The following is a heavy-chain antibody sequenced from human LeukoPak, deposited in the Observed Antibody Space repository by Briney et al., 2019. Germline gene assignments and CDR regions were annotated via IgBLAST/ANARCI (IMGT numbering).Heavy chain of an antibody. J-gene: IGHJ6*03. D-gene: IGHD3-10*01. CDR1: GGSFSGYY. CDR2: INHSGST. CDR3: ARRVTMVRGVLSPYYYYYYMDV. Sequence: SETLSLTCAVYGGSFSGYYWSWIRQPPGKGLEWIGEINHSGSTNYNPSLKSRVTISVDTSKNQFSLKLSSVTAADTAVYYCARRVTMVRGVLSPYYYYYYMDVWGKGTTVTISS. V-gene: IGHV4-34*01.